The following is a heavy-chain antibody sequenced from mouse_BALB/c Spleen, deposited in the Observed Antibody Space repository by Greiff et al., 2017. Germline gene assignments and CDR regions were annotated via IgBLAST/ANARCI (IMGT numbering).Heavy chain of an antibody. CDR3: ARKGVYDYVDY. CDR1: GFAFSSYD. Sequence: EVQVVESGGGLVKPGGSLKLSCAASGFAFSSYDMSWVRQTPEKRLEWVAYISSGGGSTYYPDTVKGRFTISRDNAKNTLYLQMSSPKSEDTAMYYCARKGVYDYVDYWGQGTTLTVSS. J-gene: IGHJ2*01. CDR2: ISSGGGST. V-gene: IGHV5-12-1*01. D-gene: IGHD2-4*01.